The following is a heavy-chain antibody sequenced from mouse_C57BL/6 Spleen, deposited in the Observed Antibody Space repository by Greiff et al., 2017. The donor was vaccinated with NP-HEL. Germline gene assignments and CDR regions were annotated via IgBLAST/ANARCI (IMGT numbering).Heavy chain of an antibody. V-gene: IGHV14-2*01. CDR3: ASGAYYSNTGGFAY. Sequence: VQLQQSGAELVKPGASVKLSCTASGFNIKDYYMHWVKQRTEQGLEWIGRIDPEDGETKYDPNFQGKATITADTSSNTAYLQLSSLTSCDTAVYYCASGAYYSNTGGFAYWGQGTLVTVSA. CDR2: IDPEDGET. CDR1: GFNIKDYY. J-gene: IGHJ3*01. D-gene: IGHD2-5*01.